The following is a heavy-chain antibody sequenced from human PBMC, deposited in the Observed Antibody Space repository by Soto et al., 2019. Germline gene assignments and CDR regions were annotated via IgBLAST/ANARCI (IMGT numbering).Heavy chain of an antibody. D-gene: IGHD3-10*01. CDR1: GDTFTKYA. Sequence: QVHLVQSGAEVRKPGSSVRVSCTASGDTFTKYAISWPRQAPGQGLEWMGGIVPVFGRVTYAQRFQDRVSIIADKSTATSYLELTSLTADDTAVYYCAGVASGSTWDYFDYWGQGTLVTVSS. CDR2: IVPVFGRV. J-gene: IGHJ4*02. V-gene: IGHV1-69*06. CDR3: AGVASGSTWDYFDY.